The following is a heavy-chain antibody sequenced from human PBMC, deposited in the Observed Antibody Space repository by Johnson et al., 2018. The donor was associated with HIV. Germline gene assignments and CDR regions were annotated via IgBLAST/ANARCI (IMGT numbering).Heavy chain of an antibody. CDR3: ARDGVYSSPWDAFDI. J-gene: IGHJ3*02. D-gene: IGHD6-19*01. Sequence: VQLVESGGGLVKPGGSLRLSCAAAGFTFSNYAIHWVRQAPGKGLEYVSAISGNGGSTYYANSVKGSFTISRDNSKNTLYLQMNSLRAEDTAVYYCARDGVYSSPWDAFDIWGQGTMVSVSS. V-gene: IGHV3-64*01. CDR2: ISGNGGST. CDR1: GFTFSNYA.